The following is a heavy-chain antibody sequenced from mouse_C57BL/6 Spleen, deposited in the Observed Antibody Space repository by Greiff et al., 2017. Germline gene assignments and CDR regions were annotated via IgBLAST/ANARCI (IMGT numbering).Heavy chain of an antibody. J-gene: IGHJ1*03. Sequence: EVKLQESGPGLAKPSQTLSLTCSVTGYSITSDYWNWIRKFPGNKLEYMGYISYSGSTSYNPTLKSRLSITRDTSKNQDYLQLNSVTTEDTATYYCARLVTTGDWYFDGWGTGTTVTVSS. V-gene: IGHV3-8*01. CDR3: ARLVTTGDWYFDG. D-gene: IGHD2-2*01. CDR2: ISYSGST. CDR1: GYSITSDY.